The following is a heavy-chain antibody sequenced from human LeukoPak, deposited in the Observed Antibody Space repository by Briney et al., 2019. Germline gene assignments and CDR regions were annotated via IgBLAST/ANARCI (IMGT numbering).Heavy chain of an antibody. V-gene: IGHV1-69*05. D-gene: IGHD4-23*01. Sequence: SVKVSCKASGGTFSNYAISWVRQAPGQGLEWMGGIIPMFGPASSAQKFQGRVTITTDDSTSTVYMELSSLTSEDTAVYYCARVYGGSIFYYMDVWGKGTTVTVSS. CDR1: GGTFSNYA. J-gene: IGHJ6*03. CDR2: IIPMFGPA. CDR3: ARVYGGSIFYYMDV.